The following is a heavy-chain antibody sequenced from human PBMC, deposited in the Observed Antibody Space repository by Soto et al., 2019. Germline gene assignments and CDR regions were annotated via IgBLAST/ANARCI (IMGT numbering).Heavy chain of an antibody. V-gene: IGHV1-69*13. CDR3: ARGGDGELRFLDPKGAFDI. CDR2: IIPIFGTA. Sequence: ASVKVSCKASGGTFSSYAISWVRQAPGQGLEWMGGIIPIFGTANYAQKFQGRVTITADESTSTAYMELSSLRSEDTAVYYCARGGDGELRFLDPKGAFDIWGQGTMVTVSS. J-gene: IGHJ3*02. D-gene: IGHD3-3*01. CDR1: GGTFSSYA.